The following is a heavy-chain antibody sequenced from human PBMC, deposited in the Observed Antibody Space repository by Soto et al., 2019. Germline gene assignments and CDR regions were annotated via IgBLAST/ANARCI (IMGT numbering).Heavy chain of an antibody. CDR1: KFTFSSYA. Sequence: GGSLRLSCAASKFTFSSYAMHWVRQAPGKGLEWVAVISYDGRNTYYAASVKGRFTISRDNAKKSLYLQMNSLRAEDTAVYYCARGDYYDSSGPFSDAFDIWGQGTMVT. CDR2: ISYDGRNT. D-gene: IGHD3-22*01. V-gene: IGHV3-30*03. CDR3: ARGDYYDSSGPFSDAFDI. J-gene: IGHJ3*02.